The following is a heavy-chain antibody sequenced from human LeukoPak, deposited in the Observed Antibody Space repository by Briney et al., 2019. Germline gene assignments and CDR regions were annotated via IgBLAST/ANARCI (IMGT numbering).Heavy chain of an antibody. CDR1: GFTFSNYG. Sequence: GRSLRLSCAASGFTFSNYGMHWVRQAPGKGLEWVALMSYDGNNKYYADSVKGRFTISRDNSKNTLYLQMNSLRAEDTAVYYCAKDEVASFDIWGQGTMVTVSS. J-gene: IGHJ3*02. V-gene: IGHV3-30*18. CDR3: AKDEVASFDI. D-gene: IGHD2-15*01. CDR2: MSYDGNNK.